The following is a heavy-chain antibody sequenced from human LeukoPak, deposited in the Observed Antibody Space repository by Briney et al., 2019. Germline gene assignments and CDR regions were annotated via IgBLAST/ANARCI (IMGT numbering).Heavy chain of an antibody. D-gene: IGHD3-9*01. Sequence: ASVKVSCKASGYTFTIYYMHWVRQGPGQGLAWMGIINPSGGSTSYAQKFQGRVTMTRDTSTSTVYMELSSLRSEDTAVYYCARDGYDILTGYPDHWGQGTLVTVSS. CDR3: ARDGYDILTGYPDH. J-gene: IGHJ4*02. CDR1: GYTFTIYY. CDR2: INPSGGST. V-gene: IGHV1-46*01.